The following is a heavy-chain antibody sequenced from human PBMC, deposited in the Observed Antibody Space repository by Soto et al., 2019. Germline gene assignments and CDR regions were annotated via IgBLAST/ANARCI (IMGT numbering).Heavy chain of an antibody. D-gene: IGHD2-2*02. V-gene: IGHV4-34*01. CDR2: INHSGST. J-gene: IGHJ5*02. CDR3: GRGGPLSDIVVVPAAIGGHWSDP. CDR1: GGSFSGYY. Sequence: SETLSLTGAVCGGSFSGYYLSWIRQPPGKGLEWIGEINHSGSTNYNPSLKSRVTISVDTSKNQFSLKLSSVTAADTAVYYCGRGGPLSDIVVVPAAIGGHWSDPWGQGTLVTVSS.